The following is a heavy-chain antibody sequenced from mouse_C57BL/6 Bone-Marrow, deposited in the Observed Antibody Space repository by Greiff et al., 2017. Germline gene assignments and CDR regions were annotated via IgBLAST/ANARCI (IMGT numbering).Heavy chain of an antibody. Sequence: LVESGAELMKPGASVKMSCKASGYTFTNYWIGWAKQRPGHGLEWIGDIYPGGGYTNYNEKFKGKATLTADKSSSTAYMQFSSLTSEDSAIYYCAREGAFYDAMDYWGQGTSVTVSS. D-gene: IGHD3-1*01. CDR1: GYTFTNYW. J-gene: IGHJ4*01. CDR3: AREGAFYDAMDY. V-gene: IGHV1-63*01. CDR2: IYPGGGYT.